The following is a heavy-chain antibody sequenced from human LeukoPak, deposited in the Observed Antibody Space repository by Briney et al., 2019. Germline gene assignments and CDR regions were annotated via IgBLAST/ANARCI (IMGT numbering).Heavy chain of an antibody. CDR2: IYYTGIT. Sequence: PSETLSLTCTVSGGSISTFYWSWIRQPPGKGLEWIGYIYYTGITNYNPSLKSRVTISVDTSKNQFSLKLSSVTAADTAVYCCARQGSGSRAAFDYLGQGTLVTVSS. J-gene: IGHJ4*02. CDR3: ARQGSGSRAAFDY. CDR1: GGSISTFY. V-gene: IGHV4-59*08. D-gene: IGHD1-26*01.